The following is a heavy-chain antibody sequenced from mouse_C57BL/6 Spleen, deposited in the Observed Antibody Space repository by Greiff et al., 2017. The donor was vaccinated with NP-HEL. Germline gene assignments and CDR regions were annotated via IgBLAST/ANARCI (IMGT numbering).Heavy chain of an antibody. CDR2: INPSSGYT. D-gene: IGHD1-1*01. V-gene: IGHV1-4*01. J-gene: IGHJ2*01. CDR1: GYTFTSYT. CDR3: ARYGGTTVDY. Sequence: QVHVKQSGAELARPGASVKMSCKASGYTFTSYTMHWVKQRPGQGLEWIGYINPSSGYTKYNQKFKDKATLTADKSSSTAYMQLSSLTSEDSAVYYCARYGGTTVDYWGQGTTLTVSS.